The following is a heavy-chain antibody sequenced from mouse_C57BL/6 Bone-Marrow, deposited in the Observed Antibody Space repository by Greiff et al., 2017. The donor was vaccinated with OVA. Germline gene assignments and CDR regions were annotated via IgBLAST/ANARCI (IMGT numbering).Heavy chain of an antibody. J-gene: IGHJ3*01. Sequence: EVQVVESGGGLVQPGGSLKLSCAASGFTFSDYYMYWVRQTPEKRLEWVAYISNGGGSTYYPDTVKGRFTISRDNAKKTLYLQMSRLKSEDTAMYYCARDRGYPFAYWGQGTLVTVSA. D-gene: IGHD2-2*01. CDR3: ARDRGYPFAY. CDR1: GFTFSDYY. CDR2: ISNGGGST. V-gene: IGHV5-12*01.